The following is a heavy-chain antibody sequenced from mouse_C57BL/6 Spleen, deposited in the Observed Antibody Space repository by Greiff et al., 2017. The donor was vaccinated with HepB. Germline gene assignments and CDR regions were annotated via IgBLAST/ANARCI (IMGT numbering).Heavy chain of an antibody. J-gene: IGHJ4*01. CDR1: GYTFTDYY. V-gene: IGHV1-26*01. Sequence: EVQLQQSGPELVKPGASVKISCKASGYTFTDYYMNWVKQSHGKSLEWIGDINPNNGGTSYNQKFKGKATLTVDKSSSTAYMELRSLTSEDTAVYYCARREGYSNYFYAMDDWGQGTSVTVSS. D-gene: IGHD2-5*01. CDR3: ARREGYSNYFYAMDD. CDR2: INPNNGGT.